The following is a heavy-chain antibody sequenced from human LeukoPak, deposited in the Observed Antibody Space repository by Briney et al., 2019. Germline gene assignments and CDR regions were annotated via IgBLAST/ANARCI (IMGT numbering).Heavy chain of an antibody. V-gene: IGHV4-34*01. CDR2: INHSGST. J-gene: IGHJ4*02. CDR3: ARGSTMVRGVIPYYDYVWGSYRRVGYYFDY. Sequence: PSETLSLTCAVYGGSFSGYYWGWIRQPPGKGLEWIGEINHSGSTNYNPSLKSRVTISVYTSKNQFSLKLSSVTAADTAVYYCARGSTMVRGVIPYYDYVWGSYRRVGYYFDYWGQGTLVTVSS. CDR1: GGSFSGYY. D-gene: IGHD3-16*02.